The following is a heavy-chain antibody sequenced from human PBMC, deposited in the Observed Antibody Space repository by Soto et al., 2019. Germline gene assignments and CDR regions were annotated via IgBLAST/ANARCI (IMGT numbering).Heavy chain of an antibody. D-gene: IGHD2-15*01. V-gene: IGHV1-18*01. Sequence: QVQLVQSGAEVKKPGASVKVSCKASGYTFTSYGISWVRQAPGQGLEWMGWISAYNGNTNYSQKLQGRVTMTTDPTTSTVNMELGGLRSDDTAVYYWARAFVVVVAAREHEGAFDIWGEGTMVTVSS. CDR1: GYTFTSYG. J-gene: IGHJ3*02. CDR3: ARAFVVVVAAREHEGAFDI. CDR2: ISAYNGNT.